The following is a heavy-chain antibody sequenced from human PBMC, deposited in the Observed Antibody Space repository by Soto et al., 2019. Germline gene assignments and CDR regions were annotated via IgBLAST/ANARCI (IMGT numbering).Heavy chain of an antibody. J-gene: IGHJ6*02. V-gene: IGHV3-21*01. CDR2: ISSSSSYI. Sequence: EVPLVESGGGLVKPGGSLRLSCAASGFTFSSYSMNWVRQAPGKGLEWVSSISSSSSYIYYADSVKGRFTISRDNAKNSLYLQMNSLRAEDTAVYYCARVGGGIAATSWYYYYYGMDVWGQGTTVTVSS. CDR1: GFTFSSYS. D-gene: IGHD6-13*01. CDR3: ARVGGGIAATSWYYYYYGMDV.